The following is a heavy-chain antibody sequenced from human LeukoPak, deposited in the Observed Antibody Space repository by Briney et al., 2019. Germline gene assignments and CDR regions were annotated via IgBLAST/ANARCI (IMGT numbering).Heavy chain of an antibody. J-gene: IGHJ4*01. CDR3: APIFGDYSDFDS. Sequence: SETLSLTCAVYGGSSGSYYWSWIRQPPGKGLEWIGEINHGGNTNHNPSLKSRVTISLDTSKNQFSLRLSSVTAADTALYYCAPIFGDYSDFDSWGQGTLVTVSS. D-gene: IGHD4-17*01. CDR2: INHGGNT. V-gene: IGHV4-34*01. CDR1: GGSSGSYY.